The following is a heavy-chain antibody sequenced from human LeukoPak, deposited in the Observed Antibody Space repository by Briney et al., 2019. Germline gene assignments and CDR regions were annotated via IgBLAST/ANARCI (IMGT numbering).Heavy chain of an antibody. CDR1: GFTFDDYA. Sequence: PGGSLRLSCAASGFTFDDYAMHWVRQAPGKGLEWVSLISWDGGSSYYADSVKGRFTISRDNSKNSLYLQMNSLRAEDTALYYCAKDSVAVTGTGNIDYWAQGTLVTVSS. CDR3: AKDSVAVTGTGNIDY. V-gene: IGHV3-43D*03. D-gene: IGHD6-19*01. CDR2: ISWDGGSS. J-gene: IGHJ4*02.